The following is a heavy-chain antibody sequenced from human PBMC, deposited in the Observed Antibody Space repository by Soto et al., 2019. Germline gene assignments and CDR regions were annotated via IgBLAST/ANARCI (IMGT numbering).Heavy chain of an antibody. CDR2: IYYSGST. J-gene: IGHJ1*01. Sequence: SETLSLTCTVSGGSISSSSYYWGWIRQPPGKGLEWIGSIYYSGSTYYNPSLKSRVTISVDTSKNQFSLKLSSVTAADTAVYYCARGIAAAGNEYFQHWGQGTLVTVSS. CDR3: ARGIAAAGNEYFQH. CDR1: GGSISSSSYY. D-gene: IGHD6-13*01. V-gene: IGHV4-39*01.